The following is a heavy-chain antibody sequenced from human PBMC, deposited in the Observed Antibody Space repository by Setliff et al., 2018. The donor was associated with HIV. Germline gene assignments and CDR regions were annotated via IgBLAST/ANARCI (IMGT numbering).Heavy chain of an antibody. Sequence: PSETLSLTCSVSGYSISSGFYWGWIRQLPGGGLEWIGSFHQNGIPYYSPSLKSRVSISVDVSKNQFSLRLSSVTAADTAVYYCGLAMGGHCSDGRCYCFDLWGQGALVTV. V-gene: IGHV4-38-2*01. CDR2: FHQNGIP. D-gene: IGHD2-15*01. J-gene: IGHJ4*02. CDR1: GYSISSGFY. CDR3: GLAMGGHCSDGRCYCFDL.